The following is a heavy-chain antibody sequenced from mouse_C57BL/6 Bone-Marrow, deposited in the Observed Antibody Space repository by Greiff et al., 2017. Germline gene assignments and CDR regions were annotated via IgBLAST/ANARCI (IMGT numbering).Heavy chain of an antibody. Sequence: VQLQQPGAELVMPGASVKLSCKASGYTFTSYWMHWVKQRPGQGLEWIGEIDPSDSYTNYNQKFNGKSTLTVDKSSSTAYMKLSSLTSEDSAVYYCSRGGSNYGYFDVWGTGTTVTVSS. J-gene: IGHJ1*03. CDR2: IDPSDSYT. CDR3: SRGGSNYGYFDV. CDR1: GYTFTSYW. D-gene: IGHD2-5*01. V-gene: IGHV1-69*01.